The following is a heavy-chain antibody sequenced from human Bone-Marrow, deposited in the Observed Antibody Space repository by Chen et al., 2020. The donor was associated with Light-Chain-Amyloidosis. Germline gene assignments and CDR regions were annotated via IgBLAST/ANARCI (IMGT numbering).Heavy chain of an antibody. CDR3: ARRRDGYNFDY. J-gene: IGHJ4*02. CDR2: IYPDDSDA. CDR1: GYTFPNYW. V-gene: IGHV5-51*01. D-gene: IGHD5-12*01. Sequence: EVQLEQSGAEVKKPGESLKIACKVSGYTFPNYWIGWVRQMPGKGLEWMGVIYPDDSDARYSPSFEGQVTISADKSITTAYLQWRSLKASDTAMYYCARRRDGYNFDYWGQGTLVTVSS.